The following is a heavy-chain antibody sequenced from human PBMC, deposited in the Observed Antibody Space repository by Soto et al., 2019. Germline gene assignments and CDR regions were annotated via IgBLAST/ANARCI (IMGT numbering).Heavy chain of an antibody. CDR1: GGSISSSSYY. V-gene: IGHV4-39*01. J-gene: IGHJ4*02. CDR3: ARHQHRREGYGSSWHY. CDR2: IYYSGNT. Sequence: SETLSLTCTVSGGSISSSSYYWGWIRQPPGKGLEWIGSIYYSGNTYYNPSLKSRVTISVDTSKNQFSLKLNSVTAADTAVYYCARHQHRREGYGSSWHYWGQGTLVTVSS. D-gene: IGHD6-13*01.